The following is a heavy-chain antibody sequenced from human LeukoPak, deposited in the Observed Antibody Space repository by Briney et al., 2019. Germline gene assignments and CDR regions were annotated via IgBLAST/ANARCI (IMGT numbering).Heavy chain of an antibody. D-gene: IGHD6-19*01. CDR2: ISGSSSYI. CDR1: GFTFSSYS. V-gene: IGHV3-21*01. Sequence: NPGGSLRLSCAASGFTFSSYSMNWVRQAPGKGLEWVSSISGSSSYINYADSVKGRFTISRDNAQNSIFLQLNSLRAEDTAVYYCARDPYSSGWYKDAFDIWGQGTMVTVSS. J-gene: IGHJ3*02. CDR3: ARDPYSSGWYKDAFDI.